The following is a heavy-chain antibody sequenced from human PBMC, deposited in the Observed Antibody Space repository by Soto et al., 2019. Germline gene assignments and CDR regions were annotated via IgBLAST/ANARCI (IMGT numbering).Heavy chain of an antibody. Sequence: QVQVVESGGGVVQPGWSQRLSCAASGFTFSNYGMHRVRQAPGKGLEWVAIISCDGNNKYYSDSVKGRFTISRDNSKNMVFLQMNSLRPEDTAVYYCVKPKEHFYDSSPGETWGQGTPVTVSS. CDR1: GFTFSNYG. D-gene: IGHD3-22*01. CDR3: VKPKEHFYDSSPGET. CDR2: ISCDGNNK. J-gene: IGHJ5*02. V-gene: IGHV3-30*18.